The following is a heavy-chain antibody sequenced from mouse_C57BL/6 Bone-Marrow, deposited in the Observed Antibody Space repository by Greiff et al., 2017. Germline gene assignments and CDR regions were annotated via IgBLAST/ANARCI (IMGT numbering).Heavy chain of an antibody. Sequence: EVKLQESGGGLVQPGGSLKLSCAASGFTFSDYGMAWVRQAPRKGPEWVAFISNLAYSIYYADTVTGRFTISRENAKNTLYLEMSSLRSEDTAMYYCARQGWLLPHWYFDVWGTGTTVTVSS. CDR2: ISNLAYSI. CDR3: ARQGWLLPHWYFDV. CDR1: GFTFSDYG. V-gene: IGHV5-15*01. D-gene: IGHD2-3*01. J-gene: IGHJ1*03.